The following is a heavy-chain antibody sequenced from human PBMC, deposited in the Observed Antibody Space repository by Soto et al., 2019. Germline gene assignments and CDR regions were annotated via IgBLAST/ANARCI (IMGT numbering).Heavy chain of an antibody. Sequence: ALVKGSCKASGYTLTVYYMRWVRQAPGQGLEWMGIINPSGGSTSYAQKFQGRVTMTRDTSTSTVYMELSSLRSEDTAVYYCAREVAVAGEIDYWGQGTLVTVSS. CDR1: GYTLTVYY. CDR3: AREVAVAGEIDY. J-gene: IGHJ4*02. D-gene: IGHD6-19*01. CDR2: INPSGGST. V-gene: IGHV1-46*03.